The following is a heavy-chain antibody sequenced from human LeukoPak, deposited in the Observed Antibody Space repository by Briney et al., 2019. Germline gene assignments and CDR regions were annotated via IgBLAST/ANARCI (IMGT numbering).Heavy chain of an antibody. D-gene: IGHD2-15*01. CDR2: INPSGGST. CDR1: GYTFTSYY. CDR3: ARDLDIVVAVAATGLGY. Sequence: GASVKVSCKASGYTFTSYYMHWVRQAPGQGLEWMGIINPSGGSTSYAQKFQGGVTMTRDMSTSTVYMELSSLRSEDTAVYYCARDLDIVVAVAATGLGYWGQGTLVTVSS. J-gene: IGHJ4*02. V-gene: IGHV1-46*01.